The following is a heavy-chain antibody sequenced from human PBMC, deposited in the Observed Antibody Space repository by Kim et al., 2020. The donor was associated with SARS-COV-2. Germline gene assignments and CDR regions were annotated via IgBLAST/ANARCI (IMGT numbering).Heavy chain of an antibody. CDR3: AKDHPSFVWPTFES. D-gene: IGHD2-21*01. CDR1: GFTVSRYA. Sequence: GGSLRLSCAASGFTVSRYAMNWVRQAPGKGPEWVSAITNNNGKTYYADSVKGRFTITRGESDNTVYLQMNSLRVEDTALYSCAKDHPSFVWPTFESWSQG. V-gene: IGHV3-23*01. J-gene: IGHJ4*02. CDR2: ITNNNGKT.